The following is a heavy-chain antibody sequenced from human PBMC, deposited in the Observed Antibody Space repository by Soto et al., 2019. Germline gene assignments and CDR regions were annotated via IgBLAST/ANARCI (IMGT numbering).Heavy chain of an antibody. CDR2: VSASAIET. CDR1: GFTFSDAA. V-gene: IGHV3-23*01. CDR3: AKGSSVVQHMEV. D-gene: IGHD6-6*01. Sequence: EGQLLESGGALVQPGESLRLSCEGSGFTFSDAAMTWVRQVPGKGLEWVSFVSASAIETYTADSVRGRCTISRDNSKNTLFLQMNNLRAEDTAVYYCAKGSSVVQHMEVWGKGTTVTVSS. J-gene: IGHJ6*03.